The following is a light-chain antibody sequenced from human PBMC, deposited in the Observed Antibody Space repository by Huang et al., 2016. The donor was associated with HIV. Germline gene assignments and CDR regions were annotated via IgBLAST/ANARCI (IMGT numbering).Light chain of an antibody. Sequence: DIQMTQSPSSLSASVGDRVTITCRATQNVTKYLNWYQQKPGKAPKLLIYGASSLQTGVPSRFSGSGSGTDFTLTISSLQPEDFATYYCQQSSSPPPTFGPGTKVDIK. J-gene: IGKJ3*01. CDR3: QQSSSPPPT. CDR2: GAS. V-gene: IGKV1-39*01. CDR1: QNVTKY.